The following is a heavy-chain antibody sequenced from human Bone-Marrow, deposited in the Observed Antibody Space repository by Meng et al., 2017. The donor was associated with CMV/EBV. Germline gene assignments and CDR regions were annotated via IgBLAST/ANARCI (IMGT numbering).Heavy chain of an antibody. CDR2: IYPGNSDA. D-gene: IGHD2/OR15-2a*01. J-gene: IGHJ3*02. V-gene: IGHV5-51*01. CDR3: VRREYFGTEGGI. CDR1: GNRFSNYW. Sequence: GESLKISCQVSGNRFSNYWIGWVRQIPGKGLDWMAIIYPGNSDAVHNPSFQGRVTISADKSISTAYLQWSSLRASDTAMYYCVRREYFGTEGGIWGQGTMVTVSS.